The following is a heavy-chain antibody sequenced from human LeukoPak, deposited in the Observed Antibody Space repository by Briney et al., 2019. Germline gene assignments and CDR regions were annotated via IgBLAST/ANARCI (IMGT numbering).Heavy chain of an antibody. J-gene: IGHJ4*02. CDR1: GYTFTSFA. CDR2: ISAYNGNT. Sequence: GASVKVPCKASGYTFTSFAISWVRQAPGQGLEWMGWISAYNGNTNYAQKLQGRVTMTTDTSTSTAYLEVRSLRSDDTAVYYCARDELQGVSGLGYCANGVCSKTFGYWGQGTLVTVSS. D-gene: IGHD2-8*01. V-gene: IGHV1-18*01. CDR3: ARDELQGVSGLGYCANGVCSKTFGY.